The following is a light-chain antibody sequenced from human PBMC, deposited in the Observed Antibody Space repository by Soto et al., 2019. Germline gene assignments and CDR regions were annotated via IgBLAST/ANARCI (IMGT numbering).Light chain of an antibody. CDR3: CSYAGTNTWV. CDR1: STNVGSSNF. CDR2: DGS. J-gene: IGLJ2*01. Sequence: QSALTQPASVSGSPGQSITISCTGTSTNVGSSNFVSWYQQYPGKAPRLVIYDGSKRPSGVSIRFSGSKSGNTASLTIPGLQTEDEADYYCCSYAGTNTWVFGGGTKLTVL. V-gene: IGLV2-23*01.